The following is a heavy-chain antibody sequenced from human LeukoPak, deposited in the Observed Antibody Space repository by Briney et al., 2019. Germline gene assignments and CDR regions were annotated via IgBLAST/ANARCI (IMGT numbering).Heavy chain of an antibody. J-gene: IGHJ4*02. V-gene: IGHV3-73*01. Sequence: PGGSLRLSCAVSGFTFSDSAIHWVRQASGKGLEWVGRSRSKANNYATAYAASVKSRITISIDDSKNTAYLQMNSLKTEDTGVYYCTRHLIDYWGQGTLVTVSS. CDR2: SRSKANNYAT. CDR3: TRHLIDY. CDR1: GFTFSDSA. D-gene: IGHD3-9*01.